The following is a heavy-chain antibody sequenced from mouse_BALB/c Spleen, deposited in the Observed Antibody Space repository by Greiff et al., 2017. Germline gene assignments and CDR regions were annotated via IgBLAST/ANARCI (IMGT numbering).Heavy chain of an antibody. V-gene: IGHV14-1*02. CDR2: IDPENGNT. CDR3: ARWDD. CDR1: GFNIKDYY. Sequence: VQLQQSGAELVRPGALVKLSCKASGFNIKDYYMHWVKQRPEQGLEWIGWIDPENGNTIYDPKFQGKASITADTSSNTAYLQLSSLTSEDTAVYYCARWDDWGQGTTLTVSS. J-gene: IGHJ2*01.